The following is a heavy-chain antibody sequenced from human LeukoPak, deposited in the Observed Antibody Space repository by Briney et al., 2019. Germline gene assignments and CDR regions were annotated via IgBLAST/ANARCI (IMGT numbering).Heavy chain of an antibody. CDR1: GVSVNSGDYY. D-gene: IGHD3-10*01. J-gene: IGHJ3*02. CDR3: GRHRTAINKYGPYDAFDI. V-gene: IGHV4-39*01. Sequence: SETLSLTCTVSGVSVNSGDYYWGWIRQPPGKGLEWIGTIYYSGRTYYNPPLKSRVTISEDTSKNQFSLRLTSVTAADTAIYYCGRHRTAINKYGPYDAFDIWGQGTMVTVSS. CDR2: IYYSGRT.